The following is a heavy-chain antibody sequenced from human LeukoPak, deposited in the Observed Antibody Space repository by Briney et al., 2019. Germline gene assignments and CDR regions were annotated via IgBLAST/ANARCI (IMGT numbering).Heavy chain of an antibody. CDR1: GYTFTGYY. D-gene: IGHD1-26*01. CDR3: ARDAVGATTNYYYYMDD. Sequence: ASVKVSCKASGYTFTGYYMHWVRQAPGQGLEWKGWINPNSGGTNYAQKFQGRVTMTRDTSISTAYMELSRLRSDDTAVYYCARDAVGATTNYYYYMDDWGKGTTVTVSS. V-gene: IGHV1-2*02. J-gene: IGHJ6*03. CDR2: INPNSGGT.